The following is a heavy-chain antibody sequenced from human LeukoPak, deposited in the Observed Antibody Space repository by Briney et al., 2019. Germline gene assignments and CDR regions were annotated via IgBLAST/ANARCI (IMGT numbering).Heavy chain of an antibody. CDR1: GFKFTNYW. V-gene: IGHV5-51*01. J-gene: IGHJ4*02. CDR3: ARRGRDGYNYDY. D-gene: IGHD5-24*01. CDR2: IYPGDSDT. Sequence: GESLKISCKVSGFKFTNYWIAWVRQMPGKGLEWMGIIYPGDSDTTYRPSFQGQVTISADKSISTAYLQWSSLKASDTAMYYCARRGRDGYNYDYWGQGTLVTVSS.